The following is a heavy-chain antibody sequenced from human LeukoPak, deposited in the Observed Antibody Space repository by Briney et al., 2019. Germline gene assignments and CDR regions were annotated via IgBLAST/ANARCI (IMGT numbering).Heavy chain of an antibody. CDR1: GGSISSYY. D-gene: IGHD3-9*01. CDR3: AREDYDILTGYYNWFDP. V-gene: IGHV4-4*07. J-gene: IGHJ5*02. Sequence: PSETLSLTCTVSGGSISSYYWSWIRQPAGKGLEWIGRIYTSGSTNYNPSLKSRVTISVDTSKNQFSLKLSSVTAADTAVYYCAREDYDILTGYYNWFDPWGRGTLVTVSS. CDR2: IYTSGST.